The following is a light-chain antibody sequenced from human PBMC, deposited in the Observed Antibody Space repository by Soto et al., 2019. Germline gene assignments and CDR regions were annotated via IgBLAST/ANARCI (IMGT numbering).Light chain of an antibody. CDR1: QVISTS. V-gene: IGKV1-9*01. J-gene: IGKJ5*01. CDR2: AAS. Sequence: DIQLTQSPSFLSPSIGESVSVTCRASQVISTSLACYQVKPGKAPKLLIYAASTLESGVPSRFSATVSGTEFSLTITSLQPEDFATYYCQQLFDSPITFGQGTRLEI. CDR3: QQLFDSPIT.